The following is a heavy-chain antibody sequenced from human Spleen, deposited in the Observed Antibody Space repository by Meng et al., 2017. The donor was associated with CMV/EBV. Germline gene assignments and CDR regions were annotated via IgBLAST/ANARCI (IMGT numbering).Heavy chain of an antibody. D-gene: IGHD2-8*01. CDR3: ARSPLGYCTNGVCYPYYYGMDV. J-gene: IGHJ6*02. V-gene: IGHV3-21*01. CDR2: ISTSSTYI. CDR1: GFTFNHYA. Sequence: GGSLRLSCGASGFTFNHYAMSWVRQAPGKGLEWVASISTSSTYIFYTDSVKGRFTISRDNAKNSLYLQMNRLRAEDTAVYYCARSPLGYCTNGVCYPYYYGMDVWGQGTTVTVSS.